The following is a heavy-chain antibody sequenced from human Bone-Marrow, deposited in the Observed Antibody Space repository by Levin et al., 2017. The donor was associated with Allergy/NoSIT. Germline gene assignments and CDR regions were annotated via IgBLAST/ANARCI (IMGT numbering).Heavy chain of an antibody. V-gene: IGHV3-30*03. CDR3: ARDRSPGYHFLYGMDV. J-gene: IGHJ6*02. Sequence: PGGSLRLSCAASGFTFRTYGIHWVRQAPGKGLEWVASISYDGSSYYYADTVKGRFTISRDNSKNTLYLQMNSLRPDDAAEYYCARDRSPGYHFLYGMDVWGQGTMVTVSS. CDR1: GFTFRTYG. D-gene: IGHD2-15*01. CDR2: ISYDGSSY.